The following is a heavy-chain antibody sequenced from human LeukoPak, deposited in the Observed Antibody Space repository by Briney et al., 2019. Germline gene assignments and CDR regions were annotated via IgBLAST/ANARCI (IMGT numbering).Heavy chain of an antibody. CDR1: GGSISSYY. D-gene: IGHD2-21*02. CDR2: VYYSGST. J-gene: IGHJ4*02. V-gene: IGHV4-59*08. Sequence: SETLSLTCTVSGGSISSYYWSWIRQSPGKGLEWIGYVYYSGSTNYNPSLKSRVAISADTSKNQFSLRLSSVTAADTAVYYCARHALVTSFDSWSQGTLVTVSS. CDR3: ARHALVTSFDS.